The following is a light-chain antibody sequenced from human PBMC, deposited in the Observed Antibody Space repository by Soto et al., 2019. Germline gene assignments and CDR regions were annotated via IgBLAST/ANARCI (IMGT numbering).Light chain of an antibody. CDR1: QSITTTY. CDR2: GVS. J-gene: IGKJ2*03. Sequence: EIVLTQSPGTLSLSPGERATLSCRASQSITTTYLAWYQQKPGQAPRVLIYGVSSRATDIPDRFSGSGSATDFSLTISRLEPEDFAVYYCLQYGNLPYSFGQGTKLEIK. CDR3: LQYGNLPYS. V-gene: IGKV3-20*01.